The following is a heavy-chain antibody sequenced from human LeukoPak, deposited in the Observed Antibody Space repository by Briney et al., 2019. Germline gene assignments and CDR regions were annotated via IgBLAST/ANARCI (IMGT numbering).Heavy chain of an antibody. D-gene: IGHD6-13*01. CDR2: IYTSGST. V-gene: IGHV4-4*07. Sequence: PSETLPLTCTASGGSISSYYWSWIRQPAGKGLEWIGHIYTSGSTNYNPSLKSRVTMSVDTSKNQFSLKLSSVTAADTAVYYCARDSSSWYGLAYYFDYWGQGTLVTVSS. CDR1: GGSISSYY. CDR3: ARDSSSWYGLAYYFDY. J-gene: IGHJ4*02.